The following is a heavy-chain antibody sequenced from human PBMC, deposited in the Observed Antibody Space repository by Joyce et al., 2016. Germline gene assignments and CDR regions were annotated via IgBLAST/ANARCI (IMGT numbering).Heavy chain of an antibody. CDR1: GFSFSDYG. CDR2: INGNSGII. J-gene: IGHJ5*02. CDR3: ARGGGWFDT. Sequence: EVQLVESGGGLVQPGGSLRLFCAGSGFSFSDYGMTWIRQAPGKGLEWVAYINGNSGIIYYADSGKGRFIVSRDNAKNSLFLQMNSLRDEDTAVFYCARGGGWFDTWGQGILVTVSS. V-gene: IGHV3-48*02.